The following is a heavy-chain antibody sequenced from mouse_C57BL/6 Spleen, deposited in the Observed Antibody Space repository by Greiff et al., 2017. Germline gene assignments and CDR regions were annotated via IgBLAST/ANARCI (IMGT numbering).Heavy chain of an antibody. D-gene: IGHD2-2*01. CDR3: ALRGYDAWFAY. V-gene: IGHV1-81*01. CDR1: GYTFTSYG. Sequence: LQESGAELARPGASVKLSCKASGYTFTSYGISWVKQRTGQGLEWIGEIYPRSGHTYYNEKFKGKATLTADKSSSTAYMELRSLTSEDSAVYFCALRGYDAWFAYWGQGTLVTVSA. CDR2: IYPRSGHT. J-gene: IGHJ3*01.